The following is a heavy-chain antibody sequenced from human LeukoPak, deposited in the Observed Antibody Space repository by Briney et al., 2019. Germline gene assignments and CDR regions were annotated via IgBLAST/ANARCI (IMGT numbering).Heavy chain of an antibody. V-gene: IGHV3-11*01. CDR2: ISSSGSTI. J-gene: IGHJ6*03. Sequence: PGGSLRLSCAASGFTFSDYYMSWLRQAPGKGLEWVSYISSSGSTIYYADSVKGRFTISRDSAKNSLYLQMNSLRAEDTAVYYCARIHYYYYYMDVWGKGTTVTVSS. CDR1: GFTFSDYY. CDR3: ARIHYYYYYMDV.